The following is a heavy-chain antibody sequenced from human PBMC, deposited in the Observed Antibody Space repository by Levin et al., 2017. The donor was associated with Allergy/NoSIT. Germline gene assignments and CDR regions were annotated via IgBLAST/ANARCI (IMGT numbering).Heavy chain of an antibody. CDR3: ARRGTRDYYYYMDV. Sequence: GASVKVSCQGSGYSFTSYWIGWVRQMPGKGLEWMGIIYPGDSDTRYSPSFQGQVTISADKSMSTVYLQWSSLKASDTAIYYCARRGTRDYYYYMDVWGKGATVTVSS. D-gene: IGHD1-1*01. J-gene: IGHJ6*03. V-gene: IGHV5-51*01. CDR2: IYPGDSDT. CDR1: GYSFTSYW.